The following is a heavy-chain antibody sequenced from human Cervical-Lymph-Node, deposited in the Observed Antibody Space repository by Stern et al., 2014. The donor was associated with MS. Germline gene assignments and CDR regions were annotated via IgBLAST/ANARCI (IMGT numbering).Heavy chain of an antibody. J-gene: IGHJ4*02. CDR1: GGSIRSAGYS. CDR2: IYHSGGT. CDR3: AREWDRAADY. Sequence: QVQLQHSGPGLVKPSQTLSLPCPVSGGSIRSAGYSWSWIRQHPGKGLAWLGYIYHSGGTSYTPSLKSRLTISVDTSKNQFCLKLSSVTAADTAVYYCAREWDRAADYWGQGSLVTVSS. V-gene: IGHV4-31*02. D-gene: IGHD1-26*01.